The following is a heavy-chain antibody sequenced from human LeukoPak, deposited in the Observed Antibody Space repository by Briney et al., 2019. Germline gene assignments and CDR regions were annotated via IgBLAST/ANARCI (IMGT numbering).Heavy chain of an antibody. Sequence: PGGSLRLSCAASGFTFSSYSMNWVRQAPGKGLEWVSVIYSGGNTYYADSVKGRFTISRDNSKNTLYLQMNSLRAEDTAVYYCARDRRSHERGNYYFDYWGQGTLVTVSS. V-gene: IGHV3-66*01. D-gene: IGHD1-26*01. CDR2: IYSGGNT. CDR3: ARDRRSHERGNYYFDY. CDR1: GFTFSSYS. J-gene: IGHJ4*02.